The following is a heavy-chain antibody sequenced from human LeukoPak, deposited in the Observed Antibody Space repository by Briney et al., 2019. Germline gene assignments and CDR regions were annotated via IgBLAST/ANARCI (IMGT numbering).Heavy chain of an antibody. D-gene: IGHD3-3*01. CDR1: GGSISSYY. CDR2: IYYSGTT. J-gene: IGHJ6*02. CDR3: ARQTYYDFWGPSLGVPKGMDV. Sequence: SETLSLTCTVSGGSISSYYWSWIRQPPGKGLEWFGNIYYSGTTNYNPSLKSRVTIPVDTSKNQFSLKLSSVTAADTAVYYCARQTYYDFWGPSLGVPKGMDVWGQGTTVTVSS. V-gene: IGHV4-59*08.